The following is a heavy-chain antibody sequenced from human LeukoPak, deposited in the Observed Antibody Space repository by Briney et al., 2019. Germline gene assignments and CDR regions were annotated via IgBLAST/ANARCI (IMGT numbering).Heavy chain of an antibody. CDR1: GGTFSSYA. J-gene: IGHJ4*02. Sequence: SVKVSCKASGGTFSSYAISWVRQAPGQGLEWMGGIIPIFGTANYAQKFQGRVTITADESTSTAYMELSSLRSEDTAVYYAADLSNPRMGASYLDSWGQGTLVTVSS. V-gene: IGHV1-69*13. D-gene: IGHD3-16*01. CDR3: ADLSNPRMGASYLDS. CDR2: IIPIFGTA.